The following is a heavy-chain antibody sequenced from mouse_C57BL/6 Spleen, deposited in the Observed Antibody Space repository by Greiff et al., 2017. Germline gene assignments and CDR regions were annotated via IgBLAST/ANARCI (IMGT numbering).Heavy chain of an antibody. CDR1: GYTFTSYW. V-gene: IGHV1-72*01. J-gene: IGHJ4*01. Sequence: QVQLQQPGAELVKPGASVKLSCKASGYTFTSYWMHWVKQRPGRGLEWIGMIDPDSGGTKYNEKFKSKATLTVDKPSSTAYMQLSSLTSEDSAVYYCARSAQALNAMDYWGQGTSVTVSS. CDR2: IDPDSGGT. D-gene: IGHD3-2*02. CDR3: ARSAQALNAMDY.